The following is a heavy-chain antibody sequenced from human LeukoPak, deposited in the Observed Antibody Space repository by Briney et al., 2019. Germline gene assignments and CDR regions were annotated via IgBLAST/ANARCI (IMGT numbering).Heavy chain of an antibody. Sequence: ASVKVSCKASGYTFTSYYMHWVRQAPGQGLEWMGIINPSGGSTSYAQKFQGRVTMTRDTSTSTVYMELSSLRSEDTAVYYCARGGYDFWSGYYTNYFDHWGQGTLVTVSS. D-gene: IGHD3-3*01. J-gene: IGHJ4*02. CDR3: ARGGYDFWSGYYTNYFDH. CDR1: GYTFTSYY. CDR2: INPSGGST. V-gene: IGHV1-46*01.